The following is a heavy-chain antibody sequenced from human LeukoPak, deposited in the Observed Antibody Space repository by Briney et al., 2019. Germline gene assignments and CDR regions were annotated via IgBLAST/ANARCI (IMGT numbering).Heavy chain of an antibody. V-gene: IGHV1-69*05. J-gene: IGHJ1*01. CDR3: ANGQLLEPGYFQH. D-gene: IGHD2-2*01. CDR2: IIPIFGTA. Sequence: GASVKVTCKASGGTFSSYAISWVRQAPGQGLEWMGGIIPIFGTANYAQKFQGRVTITTDESTSAAYMELSSLRSEDTAVCYCANGQLLEPGYFQHWGQGTLVTVSS. CDR1: GGTFSSYA.